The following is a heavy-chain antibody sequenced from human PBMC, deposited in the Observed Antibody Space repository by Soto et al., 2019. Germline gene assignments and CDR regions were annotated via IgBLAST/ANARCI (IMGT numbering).Heavy chain of an antibody. Sequence: GGSLRLSCAVSGLTFSNYAMTWVRQAPGKGLEWVSTISGDGASTFYPDSVKGRFTISRDNSKDMVYLQMNSLIAEDTAVYYCAKGGHYSPFDSWGQGTLVTVSS. D-gene: IGHD6-13*01. V-gene: IGHV3-23*01. J-gene: IGHJ5*01. CDR1: GLTFSNYA. CDR2: ISGDGAST. CDR3: AKGGHYSPFDS.